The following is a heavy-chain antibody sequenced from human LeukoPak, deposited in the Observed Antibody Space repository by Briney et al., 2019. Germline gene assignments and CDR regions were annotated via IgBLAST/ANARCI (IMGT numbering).Heavy chain of an antibody. CDR2: IYSGGST. Sequence: PGGSLRLSCAASGFTVSSNYMRWVRQARGKGLEGGSDIYSGGSTYYADSVKGRFTISRDNYKNTLYLQMNSLRAEDTAVYYCAREGPTTWDAVDIWGQGTMATVSS. V-gene: IGHV3-66*01. CDR3: AREGPTTWDAVDI. D-gene: IGHD4-17*01. CDR1: GFTVSSNY. J-gene: IGHJ3*02.